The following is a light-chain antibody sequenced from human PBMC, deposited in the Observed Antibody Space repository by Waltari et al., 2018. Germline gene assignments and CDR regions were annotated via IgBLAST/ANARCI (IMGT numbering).Light chain of an antibody. Sequence: EVVMTQSPATLSVSPGERATLPCRASQPVTTSLAWIQQKPGQATRLLFYGASTRATGIPARFSGSRSGTEFTLTISSLQSEDFAVYYCQQYSKWPLTFGAGTKVEIK. CDR3: QQYSKWPLT. V-gene: IGKV3-15*01. CDR1: QPVTTS. CDR2: GAS. J-gene: IGKJ4*01.